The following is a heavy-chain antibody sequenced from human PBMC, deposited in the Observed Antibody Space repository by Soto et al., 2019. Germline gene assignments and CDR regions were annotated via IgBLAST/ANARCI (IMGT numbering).Heavy chain of an antibody. V-gene: IGHV3-15*01. CDR3: TTDYYFGTGSGDY. CDR1: GFTFSDAW. Sequence: XVSLRLSFAASGFTFSDAWMTWVRQAPGKGPEWVGRIISKTDGGTTAYAAPVKGRFTISRDDSRHMLYLEMNSLKIEDTGVYNCTTDYYFGTGSGDYWGQGTLVTVSS. D-gene: IGHD3-10*01. J-gene: IGHJ4*02. CDR2: IISKTDGGTT.